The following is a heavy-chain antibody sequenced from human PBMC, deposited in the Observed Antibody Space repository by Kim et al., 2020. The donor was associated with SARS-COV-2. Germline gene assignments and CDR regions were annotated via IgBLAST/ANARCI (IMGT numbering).Heavy chain of an antibody. D-gene: IGHD3-10*01. CDR3: AKRVGDTGSGYMDV. V-gene: IGHV3-23*01. Sequence: GGSLRLSCASSGFTFSNYGMNWFRQAPGKGPEWVSAISNSGSTFEADSVKGRFTISRDNSKNTLYLQMNSLRAEDTAVYYCAKRVGDTGSGYMDVWGQGTTVTVSS. J-gene: IGHJ6*02. CDR2: ISNSGST. CDR1: GFTFSNYG.